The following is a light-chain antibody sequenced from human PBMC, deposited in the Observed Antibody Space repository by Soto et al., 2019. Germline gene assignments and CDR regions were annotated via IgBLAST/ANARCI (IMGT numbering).Light chain of an antibody. Sequence: DVQLTQSPSSLSASIGDTVTISSRSSQSITTSVNWYQQKSGRLPALLIYGASALQISVPHRVIASGSGTDSTRSTTGLQHADFATYSCHQSYSLPLSFGQKTKV. J-gene: IGKJ1*01. CDR3: HQSYSLPLS. CDR2: GAS. CDR1: QSITTS. V-gene: IGKV1-39*01.